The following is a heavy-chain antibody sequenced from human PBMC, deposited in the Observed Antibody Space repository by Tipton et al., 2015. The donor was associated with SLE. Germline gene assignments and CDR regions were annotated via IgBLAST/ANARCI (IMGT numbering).Heavy chain of an antibody. J-gene: IGHJ3*02. CDR1: GYTFTSYG. V-gene: IGHV1-18*01. D-gene: IGHD2-2*01. Sequence: LVKPGAEVKKPGASVKVSCRASGYTFTSYGISWVRQAPGQGLEWMGWITPYNANTNYAQKLQGRVTMTTDTSTSTAYMELRSLRSDDTAVYYCARSCSSTSCPPGDAFDIWGQGTMVTVSS. CDR2: ITPYNANT. CDR3: ARSCSSTSCPPGDAFDI.